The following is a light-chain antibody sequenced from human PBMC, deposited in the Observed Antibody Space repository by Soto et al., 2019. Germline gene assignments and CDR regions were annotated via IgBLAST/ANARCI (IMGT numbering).Light chain of an antibody. CDR3: QSYGSSPLT. CDR1: QTGSNSY. Sequence: IVLTQSPGTLSLSPGERATLSCRASQTGSNSYLAWYQQKSGQAPRLLIYGASHRATCIPDRFSGSGSGTDSDLTINSVEPEDAAVYYCQSYGSSPLTFGQGTRLQIQ. V-gene: IGKV3-20*01. J-gene: IGKJ5*01. CDR2: GAS.